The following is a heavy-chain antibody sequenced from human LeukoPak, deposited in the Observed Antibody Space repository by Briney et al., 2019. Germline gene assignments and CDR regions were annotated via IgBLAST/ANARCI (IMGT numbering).Heavy chain of an antibody. J-gene: IGHJ4*02. CDR2: IHTSRST. D-gene: IGHD6-6*01. CDR1: GGSITSYY. CDR3: AREFSGTSIAARVFDS. V-gene: IGHV4-4*07. Sequence: SETLSLTCTVSGGSITSYYWTYIRQPAGKGLEWIGRIHTSRSTNYNPSLKSRVTMSVDTSKNQFSLNLSSVTAADTAMYYCAREFSGTSIAARVFDSWGQGTLVTVSS.